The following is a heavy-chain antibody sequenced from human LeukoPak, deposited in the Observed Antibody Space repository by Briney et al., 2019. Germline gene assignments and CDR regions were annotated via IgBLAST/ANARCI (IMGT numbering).Heavy chain of an antibody. J-gene: IGHJ4*02. Sequence: SGTLSLTCAVSGGSNSSSNWWSWVRQPPGKGLEWIGEIYHSGSTNYNPSLKSRVTISVDKSKNQFSLKLSSVTAADTAVYYCARDSEWGGSWLDYWGQGTLVTVSS. CDR3: ARDSEWGGSWLDY. V-gene: IGHV4-4*02. CDR2: IYHSGST. CDR1: GGSNSSSNW. D-gene: IGHD1-26*01.